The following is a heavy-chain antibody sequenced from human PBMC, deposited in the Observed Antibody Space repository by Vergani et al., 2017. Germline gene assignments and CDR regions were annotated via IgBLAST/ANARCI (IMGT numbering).Heavy chain of an antibody. CDR3: ARTVRQQLLYYYYGMDV. Sequence: QVQLVQSGAEVKKPGSSVKVSCKASGGTFSSYAISWVRQAPGQGLEWMGRIIPIFGTANYAQKFQGRVTIAADESTSTAYMELSSLRSEDTAVYYCARTVRQQLLYYYYGMDVWGQGTTVTVSS. D-gene: IGHD6-13*01. V-gene: IGHV1-69*13. CDR1: GGTFSSYA. CDR2: IIPIFGTA. J-gene: IGHJ6*02.